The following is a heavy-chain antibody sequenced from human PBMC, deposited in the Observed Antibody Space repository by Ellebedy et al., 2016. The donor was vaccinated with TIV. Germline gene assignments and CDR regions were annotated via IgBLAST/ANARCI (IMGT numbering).Heavy chain of an antibody. D-gene: IGHD4-17*01. CDR2: MRQDGNDK. CDR1: GFSFRSYW. V-gene: IGHV3-7*01. CDR3: ATDGSYGDYLSPAHAFEN. Sequence: GGSLRLSCAASGFSFRSYWMSWVRQAPGKGLEWVANMRQDGNDKYYVDSVRGRFTISRDNAKNLLFLQMSSLRAEDTAVYYCATDGSYGDYLSPAHAFENWGQGTVVIVSS. J-gene: IGHJ3*02.